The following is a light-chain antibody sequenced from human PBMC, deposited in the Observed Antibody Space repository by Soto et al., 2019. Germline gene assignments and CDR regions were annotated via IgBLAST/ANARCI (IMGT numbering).Light chain of an antibody. CDR2: TXS. CDR3: MQRIEFTLT. J-gene: IGKJ4*01. V-gene: IGKV2-40*01. Sequence: IVMTQTPLSLPVTPGEPASVSXRSSQSLLYSDDGNTYFDLXLQKXGXPPQXXXYTXSYRDSGVPDRLSGSGSGTDFTLKISRVEAEYVGVYYCMQRIEFTLTFGGGTKVDIK. CDR1: QSLLYSDDGNTY.